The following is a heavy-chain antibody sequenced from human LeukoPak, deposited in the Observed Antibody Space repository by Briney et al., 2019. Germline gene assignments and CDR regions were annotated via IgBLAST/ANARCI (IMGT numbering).Heavy chain of an antibody. V-gene: IGHV3-23*01. CDR3: ARDHLQYPQTYYYASSGYSGYFQH. CDR2: ISGSGDST. Sequence: TGGSLRLSCAASGFTFSSYVMSWVRQAPGKGLEWVSLISGSGDSTYYADSVKGRFTISRDHAKNSLYLQMNSLRAEDTAVYYCARDHLQYPQTYYYASSGYSGYFQHWGQGTLVTVSS. CDR1: GFTFSSYV. J-gene: IGHJ1*01. D-gene: IGHD3-22*01.